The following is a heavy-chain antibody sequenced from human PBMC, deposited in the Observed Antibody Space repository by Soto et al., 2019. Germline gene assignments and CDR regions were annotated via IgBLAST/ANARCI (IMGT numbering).Heavy chain of an antibody. D-gene: IGHD3-22*01. CDR2: ISYDGSNK. J-gene: IGHJ4*02. CDR3: AKGSYYDSSGQSHY. CDR1: GFTFSSYG. Sequence: SPRLSCAASGFTFSSYGMHWVRHAPGKGLEWVAVISYDGSNKYYADSVKGRFTISRDNSKNTLYLQMNSLRAEDTAVYYCAKGSYYDSSGQSHYWGQGTLVTVSS. V-gene: IGHV3-30*18.